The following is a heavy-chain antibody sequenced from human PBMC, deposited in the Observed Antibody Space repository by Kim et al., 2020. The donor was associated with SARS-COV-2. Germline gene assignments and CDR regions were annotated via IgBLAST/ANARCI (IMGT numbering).Heavy chain of an antibody. CDR1: GFTFSSYG. CDR2: ISYDGSNK. D-gene: IGHD5-18*01. CDR3: AKDLEYSYGTH. J-gene: IGHJ4*02. Sequence: GGSLRLSCAASGFTFSSYGMHWVRQAPGKGLEWVAVISYDGSNKYYADSVKGRFTISRDNSKNTLYLQMNSLRAEDTAVYYCAKDLEYSYGTHWGQGTLVTVSS. V-gene: IGHV3-30*18.